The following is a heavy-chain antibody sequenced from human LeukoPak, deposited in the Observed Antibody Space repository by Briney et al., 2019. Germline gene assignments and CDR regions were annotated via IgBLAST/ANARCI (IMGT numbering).Heavy chain of an antibody. D-gene: IGHD5-24*01. V-gene: IGHV4-34*01. Sequence: SETQSLTCAVYGGSFNDYYWSWIRQPPVKGLEWIGEINHNGNTNYNPSLKSRVTISVDTSKNQFSLEVSSMTAADTAVYYCARRVRFGDGWVFDSWGRGTPVTVSS. CDR3: ARRVRFGDGWVFDS. CDR2: INHNGNT. J-gene: IGHJ4*02. CDR1: GGSFNDYY.